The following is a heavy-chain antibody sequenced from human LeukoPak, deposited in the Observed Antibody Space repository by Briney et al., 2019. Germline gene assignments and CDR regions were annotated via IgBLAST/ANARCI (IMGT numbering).Heavy chain of an antibody. Sequence: KTGGSLRLSCAPSVFTFSNDWMTWVRQAPGRGLEWVGRIKSQTDGGTTDYAAPVKGRFTISRDDSENTLYLQMNSLKTDDTDVYYCISKYYYGSGTPDHWGQGTLVTVSS. V-gene: IGHV3-15*01. J-gene: IGHJ4*02. D-gene: IGHD3-10*01. CDR1: VFTFSNDW. CDR2: IKSQTDGGTT. CDR3: ISKYYYGSGTPDH.